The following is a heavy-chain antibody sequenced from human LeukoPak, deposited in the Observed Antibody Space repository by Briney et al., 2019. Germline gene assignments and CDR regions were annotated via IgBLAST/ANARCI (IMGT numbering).Heavy chain of an antibody. V-gene: IGHV1-46*01. CDR1: GYTFTSYG. D-gene: IGHD4-17*01. Sequence: GASVKVSCKASGYTFTSYGISWVRQAPGQGLEWMGIINPSGGSTSYAQKFQGRVTMTRDTSTSTVYMELSSLRSEDTAVYYCARAGYGDYSDYWGQGTLVTVSS. CDR2: INPSGGST. CDR3: ARAGYGDYSDY. J-gene: IGHJ4*02.